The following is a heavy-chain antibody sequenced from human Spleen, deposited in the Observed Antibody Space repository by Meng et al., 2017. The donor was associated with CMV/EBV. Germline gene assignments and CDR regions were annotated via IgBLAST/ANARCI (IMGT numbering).Heavy chain of an antibody. CDR2: VNSDGSRT. V-gene: IGHV3-74*01. Sequence: GESLKISCAASGFTFSSYEMNWVRQAPGKGLVWVSRVNSDGSRTYYADSVKGRFTISRDNAKNTLYLQMNSLRAEDTAVYYCASPVAGNIEYFQHWGQGTLVTVSS. CDR1: GFTFSSYE. CDR3: ASPVAGNIEYFQH. J-gene: IGHJ1*01. D-gene: IGHD6-19*01.